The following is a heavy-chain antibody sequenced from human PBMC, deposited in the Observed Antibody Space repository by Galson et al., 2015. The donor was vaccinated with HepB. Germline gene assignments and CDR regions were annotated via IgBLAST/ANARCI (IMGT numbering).Heavy chain of an antibody. D-gene: IGHD1-26*01. CDR2: IDWDDEK. CDR1: GFSLPTNGMC. J-gene: IGHJ4*02. CDR3: ARTILVGATLDY. Sequence: PALVTPPQTLTLTCTFSGFSLPTNGMCVSWIRQPAGKALEWLAHIDWDDEKYYTPALKNRLTISKDASKNQVVLTMTDMDPIDTGTYYCARTILVGATLDYWGQGARVIVSS. V-gene: IGHV2-70*01.